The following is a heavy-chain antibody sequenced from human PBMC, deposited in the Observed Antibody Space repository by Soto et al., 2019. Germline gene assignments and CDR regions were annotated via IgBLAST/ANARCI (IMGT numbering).Heavy chain of an antibody. CDR1: GFNFSNYD. J-gene: IGHJ4*02. Sequence: GGSLRLSCVVSGFNFSNYDMHWVRQGAGEGLEWVAAIGSGGDTYYPDSVKGRFTISRENGNNSFYLQMNSLRAEDTAVYYCAKVVVVPARKVDYYGSGRDYWGQGTLVTVSS. CDR3: AKVVVVPARKVDYYGSGRDY. CDR2: IGSGGDT. V-gene: IGHV3-13*01. D-gene: IGHD3-10*01.